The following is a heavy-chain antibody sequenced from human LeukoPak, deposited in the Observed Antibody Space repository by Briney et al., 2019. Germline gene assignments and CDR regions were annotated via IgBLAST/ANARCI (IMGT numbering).Heavy chain of an antibody. V-gene: IGHV3-33*06. CDR3: AKDPGVVVAATGWFDP. CDR1: GFTFSSYG. J-gene: IGHJ5*02. CDR2: IWYDGSNK. D-gene: IGHD2-15*01. Sequence: GGSLRLSCAASGFTFSSYGMHWVRQAPGKGLGWVAVIWYDGSNKYYADSVKGRFTISRDNSKNTLYLQMNSLRAEDTAVYYCAKDPGVVVAATGWFDPWGQGTLVTVSS.